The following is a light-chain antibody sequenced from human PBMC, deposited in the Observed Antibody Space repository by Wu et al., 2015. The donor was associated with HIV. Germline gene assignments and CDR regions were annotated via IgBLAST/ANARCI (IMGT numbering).Light chain of an antibody. CDR1: QSVSSRS. CDR2: GAS. J-gene: IGKJ1*01. Sequence: EIVLTQSPGTLSLSPGERAILSCRASQSVSSRSVAWYQQKPGQAPRLLIYGASSRATGIPDRFSGSGSGTDFTLTISRLEPEDLAVFYCQQYGGSPPTFGQGTKAEIK. CDR3: QQYGGSPPT. V-gene: IGKV3-20*01.